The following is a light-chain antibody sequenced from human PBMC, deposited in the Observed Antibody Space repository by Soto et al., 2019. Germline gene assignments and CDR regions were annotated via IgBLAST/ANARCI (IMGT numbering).Light chain of an antibody. V-gene: IGLV2-14*01. Sequence: QSALTQPASVSGSPGQSITISCTGTSSDVGGYNYVSWYQQHPDKAPKLMIYEVNHRPSGVSSRFSGSKSGNTASLNISGLLAEDEADYYCGSHTDTSSPVFGGGTKLTVL. CDR2: EVN. CDR1: SSDVGGYNY. J-gene: IGLJ2*01. CDR3: GSHTDTSSPV.